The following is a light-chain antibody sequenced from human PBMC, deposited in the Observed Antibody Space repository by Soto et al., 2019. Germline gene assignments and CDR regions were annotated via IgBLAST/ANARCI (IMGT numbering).Light chain of an antibody. CDR2: KAS. Sequence: DIHMTQSPSTLSASVGDRVTITCRASQSISSWLAWYQRKPGKAPKLLIYKASSLESGVPSRFSGSGSGTEFTLTISSLQPDDFATYYCQQYNSYSRTFGQGTKVDIK. CDR1: QSISSW. CDR3: QQYNSYSRT. V-gene: IGKV1-5*03. J-gene: IGKJ1*01.